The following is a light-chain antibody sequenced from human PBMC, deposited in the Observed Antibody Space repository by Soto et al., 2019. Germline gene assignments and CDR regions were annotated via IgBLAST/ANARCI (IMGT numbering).Light chain of an antibody. CDR1: SSDVGAYNH. V-gene: IGLV2-14*03. CDR2: DVS. J-gene: IGLJ3*02. Sequence: QAVVTQPASVSASPGQSTTISCTGTSSDVGAYNHVAWYQQHPGKVPNLIIFDVSNRPSGVSARFSGSKSGYTASLTISGLQAEDEAVYYCSSHASGSTLVFGGGTKLTVL. CDR3: SSHASGSTLV.